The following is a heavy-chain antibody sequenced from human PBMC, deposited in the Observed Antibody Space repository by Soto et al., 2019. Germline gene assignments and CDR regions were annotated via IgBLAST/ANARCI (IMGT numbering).Heavy chain of an antibody. J-gene: IGHJ3*02. CDR1: GFTFSSYA. V-gene: IGHV3-23*01. Sequence: PGGSLRLSCEVSGFTFSSYAMSWARQAPGRGLEWVSSISGSGGSTYHADSVNGRFTISRDDSKNTVFLQMNSLRAEDTAVYYCAKDSPYSASYKEDGFDIWGQGSLVTVSS. D-gene: IGHD1-26*01. CDR2: ISGSGGST. CDR3: AKDSPYSASYKEDGFDI.